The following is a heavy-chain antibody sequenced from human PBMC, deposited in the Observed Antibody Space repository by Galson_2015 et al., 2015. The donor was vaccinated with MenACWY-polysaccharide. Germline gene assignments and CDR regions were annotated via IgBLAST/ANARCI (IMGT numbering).Heavy chain of an antibody. Sequence: SLRLSCAASGFTFSAYTVSWIRQAPGKGLEWVTVISIDGRNTYYADPVKGRFTISRDNSKNTLFLQMNGLTAEDTAVYYCVKAHETSGWNRGPGYWGQGTLVTVSS. CDR1: GFTFSAYT. J-gene: IGHJ4*02. CDR3: VKAHETSGWNRGPGY. D-gene: IGHD6-19*01. CDR2: ISIDGRNT. V-gene: IGHV3-23*01.